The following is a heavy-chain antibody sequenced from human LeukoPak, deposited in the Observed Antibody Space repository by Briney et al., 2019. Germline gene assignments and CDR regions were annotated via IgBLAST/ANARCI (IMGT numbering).Heavy chain of an antibody. V-gene: IGHV5-51*01. D-gene: IGHD6-13*01. J-gene: IGHJ3*02. CDR3: ARQRIAATGGFDAFHI. Sequence: GESLKISCKGSGYSFTNYWIGWVRQMPGKGLEWMGIIYPGDSDTRYSPSFQGQVTISADKSNSTAYLQWSTLKASDTAMYYCARQRIAATGGFDAFHIWGQGTMVTVSS. CDR1: GYSFTNYW. CDR2: IYPGDSDT.